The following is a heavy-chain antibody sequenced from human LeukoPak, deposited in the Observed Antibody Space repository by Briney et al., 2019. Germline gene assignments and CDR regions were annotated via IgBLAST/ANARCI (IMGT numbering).Heavy chain of an antibody. Sequence: GGSLRLSCAASGFTVSSNYMSWVRQAPGKGLEWVSVIYSGGSTYYADSVKGRFTISRDNSKNTLYLQMNSLRAEDTAVYYCARDPRGYSYGHYGMDVWGQGTTVTVSS. V-gene: IGHV3-66*01. CDR2: IYSGGST. CDR3: ARDPRGYSYGHYGMDV. D-gene: IGHD5-18*01. CDR1: GFTVSSNY. J-gene: IGHJ6*02.